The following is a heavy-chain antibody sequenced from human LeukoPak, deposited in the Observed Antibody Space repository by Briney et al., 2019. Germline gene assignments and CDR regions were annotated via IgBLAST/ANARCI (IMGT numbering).Heavy chain of an antibody. Sequence: ASVKVSCKASGYTFTSYGISWVRQAPGQGLEWMGWISAYNGNTNYAQKLQGRVTMTTDTSTSTAYMELRSLRSDDTAVYYCARDLLGALYYYDSSGFQWSDAFDIWGQGTMVTVSS. D-gene: IGHD3-22*01. CDR3: ARDLLGALYYYDSSGFQWSDAFDI. J-gene: IGHJ3*02. CDR1: GYTFTSYG. V-gene: IGHV1-18*01. CDR2: ISAYNGNT.